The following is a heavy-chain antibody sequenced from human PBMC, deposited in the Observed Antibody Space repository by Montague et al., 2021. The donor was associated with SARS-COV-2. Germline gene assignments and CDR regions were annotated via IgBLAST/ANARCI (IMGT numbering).Heavy chain of an antibody. Sequence: SLILSCAASGLTFSSYAMHWVRQAPGKGLEWVAVISYDGSNKYYXDSVKGRFTISRDNSKNTLYLQMNSLRAEDTAVYYCARATNGYYSYFDYWGQGTLVTVSS. D-gene: IGHD3-22*01. CDR1: GLTFSSYA. CDR2: ISYDGSNK. V-gene: IGHV3-30-3*01. CDR3: ARATNGYYSYFDY. J-gene: IGHJ4*02.